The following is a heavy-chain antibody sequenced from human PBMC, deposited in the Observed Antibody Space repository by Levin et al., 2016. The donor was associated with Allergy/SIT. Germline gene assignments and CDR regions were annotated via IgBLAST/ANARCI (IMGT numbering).Heavy chain of an antibody. Sequence: SETLSLTCAVYGGSLTGDYWSWIRQLPGKGLEWIGEIKHSGRTNYNPSLRSRIIISVDRSKNQFALKLTSVTAADTAKYYCARNSRSLGPKILRSFDIWDQGSVVTVSS. CDR2: IKHSGRT. D-gene: IGHD3-10*01. CDR3: ARNSRSLGPKILRSFDI. CDR1: GGSLTGDY. V-gene: IGHV4-34*01. J-gene: IGHJ3*02.